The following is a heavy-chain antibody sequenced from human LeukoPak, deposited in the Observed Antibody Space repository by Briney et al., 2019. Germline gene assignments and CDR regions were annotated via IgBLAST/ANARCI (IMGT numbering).Heavy chain of an antibody. D-gene: IGHD3-10*01. J-gene: IGHJ6*02. CDR1: GFTFSSYS. Sequence: GGSLRLSCAASGFTFSSYSMNWVRQAPGKGLEWVSSIGSSSTYIYDAHAVKGRFTISRDNAKKSMYLQMNSLRAEDTAVYYCARTSYYGSGCYFVMDVWGQGTTVTVSS. CDR2: IGSSSTYI. CDR3: ARTSYYGSGCYFVMDV. V-gene: IGHV3-21*01.